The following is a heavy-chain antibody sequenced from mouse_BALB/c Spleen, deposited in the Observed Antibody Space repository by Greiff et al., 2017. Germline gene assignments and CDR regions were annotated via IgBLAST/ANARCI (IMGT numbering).Heavy chain of an antibody. Sequence: EVKLVESGGGLVQPGGSLKLSCAASGFDFSRYWMSWVRQAPGKGLEWIGEINPDSSTINYTPSLKDKFIISRDNAKNTLYLQMSKVRSEDTALYYCARTYYGNYPLFDYWGQGTTLTVSS. J-gene: IGHJ2*01. V-gene: IGHV4-1*02. D-gene: IGHD2-10*01. CDR2: INPDSSTI. CDR3: ARTYYGNYPLFDY. CDR1: GFDFSRYW.